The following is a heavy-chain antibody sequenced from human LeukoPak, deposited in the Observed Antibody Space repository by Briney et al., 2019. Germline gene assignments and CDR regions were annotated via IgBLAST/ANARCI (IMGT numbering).Heavy chain of an antibody. J-gene: IGHJ4*02. CDR1: GFIFSSYA. Sequence: GGSLRLSCAASGFIFSSYAMKWVRQAPGKGLEWASTTAGSGTYYADSVKGRFTISRDNSKNTLYLQMNSLRAEDTAVYYCAKGLFMHDYWGQGTLVTVSS. CDR2: TAGSGT. CDR3: AKGLFMHDY. D-gene: IGHD3-16*01. V-gene: IGHV3-23*01.